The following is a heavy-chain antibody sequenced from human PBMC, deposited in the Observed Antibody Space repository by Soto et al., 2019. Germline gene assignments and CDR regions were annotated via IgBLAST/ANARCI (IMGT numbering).Heavy chain of an antibody. Sequence: GGSLRLSCAASGFTFSSYWMSWVRQAPGKGLEWVAVIKHDGSNKYYVDSVKGRFTISRDNSKNSLYLQMNSLRAEDTAVYYCARAFSTYYDFWSGYRTNWFGPWGQGTLVTVSS. V-gene: IGHV3-7*03. J-gene: IGHJ5*02. CDR3: ARAFSTYYDFWSGYRTNWFGP. CDR2: IKHDGSNK. D-gene: IGHD3-3*01. CDR1: GFTFSSYW.